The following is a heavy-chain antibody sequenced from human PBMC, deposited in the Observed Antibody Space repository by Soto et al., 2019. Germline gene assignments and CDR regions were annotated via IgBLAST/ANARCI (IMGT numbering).Heavy chain of an antibody. CDR1: GGSISSGCYS. Sequence: QLQLQESGSGLVKPSQTLSLTCAVSGGSISSGCYSWSWIRQPPGKGLEWIGYISHSGSTYSNPSHKSRFTISVDRSKNQFSLKLSSVPAADTAVYYCAIDVGGAFGYWGQGTLVTVSS. CDR3: AIDVGGAFGY. J-gene: IGHJ4*02. D-gene: IGHD3-10*01. V-gene: IGHV4-30-2*01. CDR2: ISHSGST.